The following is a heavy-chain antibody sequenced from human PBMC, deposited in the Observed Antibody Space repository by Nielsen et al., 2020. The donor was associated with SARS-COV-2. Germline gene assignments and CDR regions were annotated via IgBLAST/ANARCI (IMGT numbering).Heavy chain of an antibody. CDR3: ARSHYSDGSGYYWPYHFDF. V-gene: IGHV3-53*04. CDR1: GFTVRNSY. Sequence: GESLKISCAASGFTVRNSYMSWVRQAPGKGLELVSLIYSGGSVYHIDSVKGRFTTSRHTSENTLYLQMNSLRAEDTAVYYCARSHYSDGSGYYWPYHFDFWGQGTLVTVSS. CDR2: IYSGGSV. D-gene: IGHD3-22*01. J-gene: IGHJ4*02.